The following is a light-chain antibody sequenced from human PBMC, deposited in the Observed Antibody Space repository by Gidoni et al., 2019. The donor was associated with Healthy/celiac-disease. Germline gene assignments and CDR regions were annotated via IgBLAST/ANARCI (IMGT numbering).Light chain of an antibody. CDR2: AAS. V-gene: IGKV1-39*01. CDR3: QQSYSTLGT. CDR1: QSISSY. Sequence: DIQMTQSPASQSASVGDRVTITCRASQSISSYLNLYQQKPGKAPKLLIYAASSLQSGVPSRFSGRGSGTDFTLTISSLQPEDFATYYCQQSYSTLGTFGGGTKVEIK. J-gene: IGKJ4*01.